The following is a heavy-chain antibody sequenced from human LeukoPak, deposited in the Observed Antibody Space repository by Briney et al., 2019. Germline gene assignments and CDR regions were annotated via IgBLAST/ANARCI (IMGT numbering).Heavy chain of an antibody. CDR1: GGSISTYY. V-gene: IGHV4-59*08. D-gene: IGHD1-26*01. CDR2: IYYSGST. CDR3: PTHDSIVLPFDY. J-gene: IGHJ4*02. Sequence: SETLSLTCTVSGGSISTYYWSWIRQPPGKGLEWIGYIYYSGSTNYNPSLKSRLTISVDTSKNQFSLRLTSVTAADTAVYYCPTHDSIVLPFDYRGQGILVTVSS.